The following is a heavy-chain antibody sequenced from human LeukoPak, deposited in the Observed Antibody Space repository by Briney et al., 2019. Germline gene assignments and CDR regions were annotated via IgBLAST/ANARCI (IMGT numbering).Heavy chain of an antibody. CDR2: ISSSGSTI. D-gene: IGHD1-7*01. CDR1: GFTFSDYY. Sequence: PGGSLRLSCAASGFTFSDYYMSWIRQAPGKGLEWVSYISSSGSTIYYADSVKGRFTISRDNAKNSLYLQMNSLRAEDTAVYYCARDVHNWNYVHYYYYMDVWGKGTTVTVSS. V-gene: IGHV3-11*04. CDR3: ARDVHNWNYVHYYYYMDV. J-gene: IGHJ6*03.